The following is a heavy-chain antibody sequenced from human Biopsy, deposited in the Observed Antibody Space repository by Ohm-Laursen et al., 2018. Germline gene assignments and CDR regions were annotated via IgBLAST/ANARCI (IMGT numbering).Heavy chain of an antibody. V-gene: IGHV4-59*02. Sequence: GTLSLTCTVSGDSVTKYYWSWIRQPPGKGLEWIGHIYYSVMTNYNPSLQSRVSMPVDTSRNQVSLTLSSVTAADTAVYYCARDSGILNYGNFKYYHYYGMDVWGQGTKVTVSS. D-gene: IGHD4-11*01. J-gene: IGHJ6*02. CDR1: GDSVTKYY. CDR2: IYYSVMT. CDR3: ARDSGILNYGNFKYYHYYGMDV.